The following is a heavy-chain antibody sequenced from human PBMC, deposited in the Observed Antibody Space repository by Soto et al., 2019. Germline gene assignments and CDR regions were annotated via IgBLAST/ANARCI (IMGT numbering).Heavy chain of an antibody. J-gene: IGHJ6*02. D-gene: IGHD3-3*01. V-gene: IGHV1-18*01. CDR3: ARVGGAMFGVGIDASHYYYGMDV. Sequence: QVQLVQSGTEVKKPGASVRVSCKASGYKFTNFAITWVRRAPGQGLEWVGWISAHNGVTNYAEKVQGRVIMTTDTSSITAYMDLKSLRSDYTAVYYCARVGGAMFGVGIDASHYYYGMDVWGQGTTITVSS. CDR2: ISAHNGVT. CDR1: GYKFTNFA.